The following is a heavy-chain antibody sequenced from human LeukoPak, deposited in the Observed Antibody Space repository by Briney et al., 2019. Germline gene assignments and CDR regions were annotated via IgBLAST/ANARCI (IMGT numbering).Heavy chain of an antibody. CDR3: ARARKYYYDSSAWFDP. D-gene: IGHD3-22*01. Sequence: PSETLSLTCTVSGGSSSSYYWSWIRQPPGKGLEWIGYVYYSGSTNYNPSLKSRVTISVDTSKNQFSLKLSSVTAADTAVYYCARARKYYYDSSAWFDPWGQGTLVTVSS. CDR1: GGSSSSYY. J-gene: IGHJ5*02. V-gene: IGHV4-59*01. CDR2: VYYSGST.